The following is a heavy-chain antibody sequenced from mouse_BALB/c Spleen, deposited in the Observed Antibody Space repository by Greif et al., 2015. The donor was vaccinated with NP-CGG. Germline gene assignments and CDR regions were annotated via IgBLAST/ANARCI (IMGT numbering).Heavy chain of an antibody. J-gene: IGHJ2*01. CDR2: IHPNSGNI. Sequence: VQLQQSGSVLVRPGASVKLSCKASGYTFTSSWMHWAKQRPGQGLEWIGEIHPNSGNINYNEKFKGKATLTVDTSSSTAYADLSSLTSEDSAVYYYAKSGDYDNSFDYWGQGTTLTVSS. CDR3: AKSGDYDNSFDY. V-gene: IGHV1S130*01. D-gene: IGHD2-4*01. CDR1: GYTFTSSW.